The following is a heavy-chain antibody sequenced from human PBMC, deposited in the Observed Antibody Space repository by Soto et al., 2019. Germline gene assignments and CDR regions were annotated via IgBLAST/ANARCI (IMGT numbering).Heavy chain of an antibody. CDR3: AKENGYGSSWFEFDY. V-gene: IGHV3-23*01. Sequence: EVQLLESGGGLVQPGGSLRLSCAASGFTFSSYAMSWVRQAPGKGLEWVSAISGSGGSTYYADSVKGRFTISRDNSKNTLYLKMNSLRAEDAAVYYGAKENGYGSSWFEFDYWGQGTLVTVSS. CDR2: ISGSGGST. D-gene: IGHD6-13*01. CDR1: GFTFSSYA. J-gene: IGHJ4*02.